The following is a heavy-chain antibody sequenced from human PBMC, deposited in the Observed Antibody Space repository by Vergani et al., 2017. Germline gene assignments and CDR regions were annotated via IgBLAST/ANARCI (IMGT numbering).Heavy chain of an antibody. Sequence: QVQLVQSGAEVKKPGASVKVSCKASGYTFTSYYMHWVRQAPGQGLEWMGIINPSGGSTSYVQKFQGRVTMTRDTSTSTVYMELSSLRSEDTAVYYCAREALGYCSSTSCYERSGYYYYGMDVWGQGTTVTVSS. CDR1: GYTFTSYY. CDR3: AREALGYCSSTSCYERSGYYYYGMDV. V-gene: IGHV1-46*01. D-gene: IGHD2-2*01. CDR2: INPSGGST. J-gene: IGHJ6*02.